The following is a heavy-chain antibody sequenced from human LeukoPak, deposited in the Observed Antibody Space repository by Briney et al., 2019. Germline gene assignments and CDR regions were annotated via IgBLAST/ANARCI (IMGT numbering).Heavy chain of an antibody. J-gene: IGHJ3*02. D-gene: IGHD6-19*01. CDR1: GYTFTDYF. V-gene: IGHV1-2*06. Sequence: ASVKVSCKASGYTFTDYFMYWVRQAPGQGLEWKGRSNPDAGDTNNAQTIQGRITMTRDTSISTAYMELSSLKSDDTAVYYCARLSTATRHWLAASYIWGQGTVVTVSS. CDR3: ARLSTATRHWLAASYI. CDR2: SNPDAGDT.